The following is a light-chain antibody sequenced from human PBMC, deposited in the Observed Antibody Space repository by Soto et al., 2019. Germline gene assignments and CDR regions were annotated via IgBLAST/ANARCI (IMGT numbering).Light chain of an antibody. Sequence: DIQMTQSPSSLSASVGDRVTITCRASQSISSYLNWYQQKPGKAPKLLIYAASSLQSGVPPRFSGSGAGTDFTLTISSLQPEDFATYFCQQSYTTVRSFGGGTKVE. CDR1: QSISSY. J-gene: IGKJ4*01. CDR2: AAS. V-gene: IGKV1-39*01. CDR3: QQSYTTVRS.